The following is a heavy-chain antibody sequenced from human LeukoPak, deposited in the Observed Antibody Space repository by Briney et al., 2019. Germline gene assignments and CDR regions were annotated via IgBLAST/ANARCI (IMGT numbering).Heavy chain of an antibody. CDR2: IKEDGSEK. CDR1: GFTFNNYW. J-gene: IGHJ5*02. V-gene: IGHV3-7*05. CDR3: ATSITDSSEGGGWFDP. Sequence: GGSLRLSCAASGFTFNNYWMTWVRQAPGKGLEWVASIKEDGSEKYYVDSVKGRFTISRDNAKNSLYLQMNSLRAEDTAVYYCATSITDSSEGGGWFDPWGQGTLVTVSS. D-gene: IGHD3-22*01.